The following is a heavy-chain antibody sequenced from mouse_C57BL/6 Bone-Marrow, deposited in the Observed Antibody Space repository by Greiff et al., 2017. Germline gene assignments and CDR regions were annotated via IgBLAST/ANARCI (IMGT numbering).Heavy chain of an antibody. CDR3: ARCLLLRSHYYAMDY. J-gene: IGHJ4*01. CDR2: IHPNSGST. V-gene: IGHV1-64*01. CDR1: GYTFTSYW. D-gene: IGHD1-1*01. Sequence: QVQLQQPGAELVKPGASVKLSCKASGYTFTSYWMHWVKQRPGQGLEWIGMIHPNSGSTNYNEKFKSKATLTVDKSSSTAYMQLSSLTSEDSAVYYCARCLLLRSHYYAMDYWGQGTSVTVSS.